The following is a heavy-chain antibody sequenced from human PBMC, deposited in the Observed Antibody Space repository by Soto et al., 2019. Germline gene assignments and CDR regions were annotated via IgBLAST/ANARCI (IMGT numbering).Heavy chain of an antibody. CDR1: GYTFTIHW. V-gene: IGHV5-51*01. Sequence: GESLKISCEGFGYTFTIHWIAWVRQTPGKGLEWMGIIYPSDSDTRYSPSFEGQVTISADKSISTAYLQWSSLKASDSAKYYCARLTTYYYDTSGYGMDVWGQGTTVTVSS. CDR3: ARLTTYYYDTSGYGMDV. J-gene: IGHJ6*02. CDR2: IYPSDSDT. D-gene: IGHD3-22*01.